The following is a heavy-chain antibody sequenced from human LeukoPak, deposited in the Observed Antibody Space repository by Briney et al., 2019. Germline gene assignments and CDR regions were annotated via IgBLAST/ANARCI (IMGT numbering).Heavy chain of an antibody. Sequence: PSETLSLTCTVSGGSISIYYWSWIRQPPGKGLEWIGYTYNSGSTNYHPSLKSRVTISVDTSKNQFSLKLSSVTAADTAVYYCVRDGELHYWGQGTLVTVSS. CDR2: TYNSGST. V-gene: IGHV4-59*01. D-gene: IGHD1-26*01. CDR1: GGSISIYY. CDR3: VRDGELHY. J-gene: IGHJ4*02.